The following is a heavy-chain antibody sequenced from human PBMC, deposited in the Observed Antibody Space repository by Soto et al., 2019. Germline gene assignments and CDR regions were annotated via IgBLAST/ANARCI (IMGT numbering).Heavy chain of an antibody. CDR1: GGSISSYY. D-gene: IGHD2-2*01. CDR3: ARTLGYCSSTSCYFNWFDT. J-gene: IGHJ5*02. Sequence: QVQLQESGPGLVKPSETLSLTCTVSGGSISSYYWSWIRQPPGKGLEWIGYIYYSGSTNYKPSLKSRVTISVDTSKNQFSLKLSSVTAADTAVYYCARTLGYCSSTSCYFNWFDTWGQGTLVTVSS. V-gene: IGHV4-59*01. CDR2: IYYSGST.